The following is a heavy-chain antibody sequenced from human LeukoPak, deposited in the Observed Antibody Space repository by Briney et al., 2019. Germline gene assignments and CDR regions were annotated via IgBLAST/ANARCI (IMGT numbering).Heavy chain of an antibody. V-gene: IGHV1-69*05. Sequence: SVKVSCRASGGTFSSYAISWVRQAPGQGLEWMGGIIPIFGTANYAQKFQGRVTITTDESTSTAYMELSSLGSEDTAVYYCARDRRGGYYYDSSGDFDYWGQGTLVTVSS. CDR3: ARDRRGGYYYDSSGDFDY. CDR1: GGTFSSYA. CDR2: IIPIFGTA. D-gene: IGHD3-22*01. J-gene: IGHJ4*02.